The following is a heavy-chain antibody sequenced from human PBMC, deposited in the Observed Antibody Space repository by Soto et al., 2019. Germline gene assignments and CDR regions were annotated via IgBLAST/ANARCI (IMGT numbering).Heavy chain of an antibody. J-gene: IGHJ4*02. CDR1: GFTFSSYA. D-gene: IGHD3-22*01. V-gene: IGHV3-23*01. CDR3: AKPSLGTYDLGDY. Sequence: EVQLLESGGGLVQPGGSLRLSCAASGFTFSSYAMSWVRQAPGKGLEWVSAVSGSGGSTYYADSVKGRFTISRDNSKNTLYLQMNSLRAEDTAVYYCAKPSLGTYDLGDYWGQGTLVTVSS. CDR2: VSGSGGST.